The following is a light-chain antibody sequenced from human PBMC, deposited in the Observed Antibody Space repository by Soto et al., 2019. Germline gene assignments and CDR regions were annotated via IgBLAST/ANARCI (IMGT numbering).Light chain of an antibody. Sequence: QSVLTQPAPVSGSPGQSITISCTGTSSDVGGYNYVSWYQQHPGKAPKLMIYDVSNRPSGVSNRFSGSKSGNTASLTISGLQAEDEADYYCSSYTSSIPYVFGTGTKVTVL. CDR1: SSDVGGYNY. CDR2: DVS. J-gene: IGLJ1*01. V-gene: IGLV2-14*01. CDR3: SSYTSSIPYV.